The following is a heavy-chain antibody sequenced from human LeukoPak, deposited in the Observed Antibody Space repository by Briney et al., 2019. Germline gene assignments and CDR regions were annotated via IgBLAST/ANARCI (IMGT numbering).Heavy chain of an antibody. CDR1: GFTFTSYS. D-gene: IGHD1-26*01. CDR2: ISGSGGST. V-gene: IGHV3-23*01. Sequence: PGGSLRLSCAASGFTFTSYSMNWVRQAPGKGLEWVSTISGSGGSTYYADSVKGRFTISRDNSKNTLYLQMNSLRAEDTAVYYCARDPVSGSITRLFDYWGQGTLVTVSS. J-gene: IGHJ4*02. CDR3: ARDPVSGSITRLFDY.